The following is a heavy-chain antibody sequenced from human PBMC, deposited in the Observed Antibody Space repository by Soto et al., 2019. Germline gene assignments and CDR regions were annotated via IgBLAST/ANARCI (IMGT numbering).Heavy chain of an antibody. D-gene: IGHD4-4*01. CDR2: IYHSGST. CDR1: GVCMNISEG. Sequence: LSCALCGVCMNISEGWVLVLHPPGKGLEGIGEIYHSGSTNYNPSLKSRVNISVDKSNNQFSLKLRSVTAADKAVYYCARLTETQSHYRGPHSAYWGQGTLVTVYS. J-gene: IGHJ4*02. CDR3: ARLTETQSHYRGPHSAY. V-gene: IGHV4-4*02.